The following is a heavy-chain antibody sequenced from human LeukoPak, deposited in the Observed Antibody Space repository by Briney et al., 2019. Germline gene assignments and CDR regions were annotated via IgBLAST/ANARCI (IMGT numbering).Heavy chain of an antibody. Sequence: GGSLRLSCAASGFTFSNYGMHWVRQAPGKGLEWVAFIRYDGSNKYYADSVKGRFTISRDNSKNTLYLQMNSLRAEDTAVYYCARDQVAVVDYGDSYTQYGMDVWGQGTTVTVSS. V-gene: IGHV3-30*02. D-gene: IGHD4-17*01. CDR2: IRYDGSNK. CDR3: ARDQVAVVDYGDSYTQYGMDV. J-gene: IGHJ6*02. CDR1: GFTFSNYG.